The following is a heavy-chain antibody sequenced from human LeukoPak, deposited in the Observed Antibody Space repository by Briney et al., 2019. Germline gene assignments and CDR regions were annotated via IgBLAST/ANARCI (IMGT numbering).Heavy chain of an antibody. V-gene: IGHV3-23*01. CDR2: ISGSGGSI. D-gene: IGHD3-22*01. J-gene: IGHJ6*02. Sequence: GGSLRLSCAASGFTFSSYAMSWVRQAPGKGLEWVSAISGSGGSIYYADSVKGRFTISRDNSKNTLYLQMNSLRAEDTAVYYCAKLPDESLVVITDYYGMDVRGQGTTVTVSS. CDR1: GFTFSSYA. CDR3: AKLPDESLVVITDYYGMDV.